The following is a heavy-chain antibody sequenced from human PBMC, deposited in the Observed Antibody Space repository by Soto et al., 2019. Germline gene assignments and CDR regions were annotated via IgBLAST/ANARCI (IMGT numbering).Heavy chain of an antibody. Sequence: SVKVSCKASGGTFSSYTISWVRQAPGQGLEWMGRIIPILGIANYAQKFQGRVTITADKSTSAAYMELSSLRSEDTAVYYCAGGYSGYPNHPGHYWGQGTLVTVSS. J-gene: IGHJ4*02. CDR1: GGTFSSYT. CDR3: AGGYSGYPNHPGHY. D-gene: IGHD5-12*01. CDR2: IIPILGIA. V-gene: IGHV1-69*02.